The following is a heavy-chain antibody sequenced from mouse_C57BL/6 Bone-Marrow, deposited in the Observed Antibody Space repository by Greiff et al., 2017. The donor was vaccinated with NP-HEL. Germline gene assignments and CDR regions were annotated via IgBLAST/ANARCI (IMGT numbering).Heavy chain of an antibody. J-gene: IGHJ3*01. Sequence: EVQLQESGGGLVQSGRSLRLSCATSGFTFSDFYMEWVRQAPGKGLEWIAASRNKANDYTTEYSASVKGRFIVSRDTSQSILYLQMNALRAEDTAIYYCARDGYGSSFAYWGQGTLVTVSA. CDR2: SRNKANDYTT. D-gene: IGHD1-1*01. V-gene: IGHV7-1*01. CDR3: ARDGYGSSFAY. CDR1: GFTFSDFY.